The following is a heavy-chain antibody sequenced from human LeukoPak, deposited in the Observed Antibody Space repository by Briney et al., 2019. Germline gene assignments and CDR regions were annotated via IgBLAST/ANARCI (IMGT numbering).Heavy chain of an antibody. CDR2: ITGGGGST. CDR1: GFTLRSYA. Sequence: GGSLRLSCAASGFTLRSYAMSWVRQAPGKGLEWVSSITGGGGSTYYADSLKGRFTISRDDSKNTLCLQMNSLRAEDTAVYYCAKSAAVTTAWFDPWGQGTLLTVSS. CDR3: AKSAAVTTAWFDP. J-gene: IGHJ5*02. D-gene: IGHD4-17*01. V-gene: IGHV3-23*01.